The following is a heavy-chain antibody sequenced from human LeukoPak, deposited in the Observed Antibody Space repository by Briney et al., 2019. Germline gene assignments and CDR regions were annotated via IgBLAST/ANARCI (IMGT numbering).Heavy chain of an antibody. CDR2: ISAYTGNT. Sequence: GASVQVSCQASGYTFINYGISRVRQAPGQGLEWMGWISAYTGNTNYAQKFQGRVTMTTDTSASTAYMELRSLRSDDTAVFYCVRGRRAATILGGLDYWGQGTLVIVSS. J-gene: IGHJ4*02. CDR1: GYTFINYG. CDR3: VRGRRAATILGGLDY. V-gene: IGHV1-18*01. D-gene: IGHD5-12*01.